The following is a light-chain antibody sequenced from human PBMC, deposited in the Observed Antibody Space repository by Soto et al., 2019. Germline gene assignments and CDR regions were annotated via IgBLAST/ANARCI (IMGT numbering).Light chain of an antibody. CDR2: DAS. CDR3: QQYNDYGGT. Sequence: DIQMTQSPSTLSASVGDRVTFTCRASQNISFWLAWYQQKPGKAPKLLIYDASNLESGVPSRFSGSGSGTEFTLTISSLQPDDFATYCCQQYNDYGGTSGQGNKVEIK. J-gene: IGKJ1*01. CDR1: QNISFW. V-gene: IGKV1-5*01.